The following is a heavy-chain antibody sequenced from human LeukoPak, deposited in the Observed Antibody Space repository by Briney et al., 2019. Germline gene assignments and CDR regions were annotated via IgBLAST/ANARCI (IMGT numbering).Heavy chain of an antibody. CDR1: GFTFSSYG. Sequence: PGRSLRLSCAASGFTFSSYGMHWVRQAPGKGLEWVAVIWYDGSNKYYADSVKGRFTIFRDNSKSTLYLQMNSLRAEDTAVYYCARDGYQSHNWFDPWGQGTLVTVSS. J-gene: IGHJ5*02. V-gene: IGHV3-33*01. CDR2: IWYDGSNK. D-gene: IGHD5-12*01. CDR3: ARDGYQSHNWFDP.